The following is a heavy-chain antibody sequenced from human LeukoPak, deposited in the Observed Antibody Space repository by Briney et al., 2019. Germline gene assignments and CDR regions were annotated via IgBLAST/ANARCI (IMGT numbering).Heavy chain of an antibody. CDR1: GFTFSSYS. CDR2: ISSSSTI. J-gene: IGHJ5*02. CDR3: AKELPNYDFWSGSNWFDP. V-gene: IGHV3-48*01. Sequence: GGSLRLSCAASGFTFSSYSMNWVRQAPGKGLEWVSYISSSSTIYYADSVKGRFTISRDNSKNTLYLQMNSLRAEDTAVYYCAKELPNYDFWSGSNWFDPWGQGTLVTVSS. D-gene: IGHD3-3*01.